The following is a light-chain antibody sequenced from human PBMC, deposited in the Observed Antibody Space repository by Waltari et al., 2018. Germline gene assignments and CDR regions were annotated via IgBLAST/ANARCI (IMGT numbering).Light chain of an antibody. CDR2: VAS. CDR3: QQSYSLPYT. J-gene: IGKJ2*01. Sequence: DIQMTQSPSSLSASAGARVTITCRASQPISFSLNWYHQIPGRAPKPLIHVASSLQSGVPSRFSGSGSGTNFTLTISSLQPEDFATYHCQQSYSLPYTFGQGT. CDR1: QPISFS. V-gene: IGKV1-39*01.